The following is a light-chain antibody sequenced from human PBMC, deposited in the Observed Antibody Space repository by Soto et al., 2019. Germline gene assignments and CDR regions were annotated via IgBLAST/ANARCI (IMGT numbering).Light chain of an antibody. Sequence: EIVLTQSPVTLSVSPGERAPLSCRASQSVRSKLARYHQKPGQAPRLLIYDASTRATGIPARFSGSGSGTEFILTISSLRSEDVAVYFCQQYSIWPPVVTFGGGTKVAIK. V-gene: IGKV3D-15*01. CDR1: QSVRSK. CDR2: DAS. J-gene: IGKJ4*01. CDR3: QQYSIWPPVVT.